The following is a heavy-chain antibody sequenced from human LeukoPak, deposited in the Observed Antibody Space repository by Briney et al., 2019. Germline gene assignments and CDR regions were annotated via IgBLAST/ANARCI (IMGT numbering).Heavy chain of an antibody. D-gene: IGHD6-13*01. Sequence: PLETLSLTCTVSGASMSNYYWSWIRQPPGKGLEWIGHFYYSGSTNYNPSLRSRVTISVDSSKNQFSLKLSSVTAADTAVYYCARQEGSSWYFRYMDVWGSGTTVTVSS. CDR3: ARQEGSSWYFRYMDV. CDR1: GASMSNYY. V-gene: IGHV4-59*08. CDR2: FYYSGST. J-gene: IGHJ6*03.